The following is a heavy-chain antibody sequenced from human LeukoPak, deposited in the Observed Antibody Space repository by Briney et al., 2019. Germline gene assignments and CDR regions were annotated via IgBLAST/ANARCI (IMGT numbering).Heavy chain of an antibody. Sequence: SETLSLTCTVSGGSISSRTYYWGWIRQPPGKGLEWIGSISYSGSTYYNPSLKSRVTISVDTSKNQFLLKLSSVTAADTAVYYCARESQEKYYFDYWGQGTLVTVSS. CDR2: ISYSGST. CDR3: ARESQEKYYFDY. V-gene: IGHV4-39*07. CDR1: GGSISSRTYY. J-gene: IGHJ4*02. D-gene: IGHD5-24*01.